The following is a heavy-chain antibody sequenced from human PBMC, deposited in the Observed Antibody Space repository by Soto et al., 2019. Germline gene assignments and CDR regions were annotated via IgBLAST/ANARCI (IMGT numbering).Heavy chain of an antibody. CDR3: ARTYDSYYYYYGMDV. J-gene: IGHJ6*02. D-gene: IGHD3-3*01. Sequence: SETLCLTFTVSGSAISSSSYYCGWIRQPPGKGLEWIGSIYYSGSTYYNPSLKSRVTISVDTSKNQFSLKLSSVTAADTAVYYCARTYDSYYYYYGMDVWGQGTTVTVSS. V-gene: IGHV4-39*01. CDR1: GSAISSSSYY. CDR2: IYYSGST.